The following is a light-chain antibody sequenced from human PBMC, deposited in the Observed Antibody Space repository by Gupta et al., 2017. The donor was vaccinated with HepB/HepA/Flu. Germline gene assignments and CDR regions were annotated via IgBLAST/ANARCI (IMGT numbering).Light chain of an antibody. CDR2: LGS. V-gene: IGKV2-28*01. CDR1: QSLLRSDGYNY. J-gene: IGKJ1*01. Sequence: DIVMTQSPLSLPVTPGEPASISCRSTQSLLRSDGYNYVDWFLQKPGQPPQSLIYLGSNRAPGVPDRFSGSGSGTXFTLRIXRVEAEDVGIYYCRQTLQTPGTFGXGTKVDI. CDR3: RQTLQTPGT.